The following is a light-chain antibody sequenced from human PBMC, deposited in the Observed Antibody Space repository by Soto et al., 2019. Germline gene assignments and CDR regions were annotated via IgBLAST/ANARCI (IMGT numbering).Light chain of an antibody. Sequence: EIVLTQSPGTLSLSPGERATLSCRASQSVSSSYLAWYQQKPGQAPRLLIYGASSRATGIPDRFSGSGSGTDFTLTIRRMETEDFALYYCQQYGSSPRTFGQGTKVDIK. CDR3: QQYGSSPRT. V-gene: IGKV3-20*01. CDR2: GAS. J-gene: IGKJ1*01. CDR1: QSVSSSY.